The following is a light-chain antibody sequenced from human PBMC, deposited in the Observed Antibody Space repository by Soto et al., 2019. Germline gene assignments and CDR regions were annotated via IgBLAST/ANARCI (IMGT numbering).Light chain of an antibody. CDR2: DAS. V-gene: IGKV3-11*01. Sequence: EIVLTQSPGTLSLSPGERATLSCRASQSVSSYLAWYQQKPGQAPRLLIYDASNRATGIPARFSGSGSGTDFTLTISSLELEDFATYYCQQANSFPITFGQGTRLEIK. CDR1: QSVSSY. J-gene: IGKJ5*01. CDR3: QQANSFPIT.